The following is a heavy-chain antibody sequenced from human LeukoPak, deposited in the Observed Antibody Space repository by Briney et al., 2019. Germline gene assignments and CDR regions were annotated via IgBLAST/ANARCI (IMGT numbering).Heavy chain of an antibody. CDR1: GYSISSGYY. V-gene: IGHV4-38-2*02. CDR3: ARDSIRGYYYMDV. D-gene: IGHD3-3*02. CDR2: IYHSGST. J-gene: IGHJ6*03. Sequence: SETLSLTCTVSGYSISSGYYWGYIRQPPGKGLEWIGSIYHSGSTYYNPSLENRMTISVDTSKNQFSLRLSSVTAADTAVYYCARDSIRGYYYMDVWGKGTTVTVSS.